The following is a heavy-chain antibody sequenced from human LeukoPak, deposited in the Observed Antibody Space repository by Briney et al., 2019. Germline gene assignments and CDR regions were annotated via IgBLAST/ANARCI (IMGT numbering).Heavy chain of an antibody. CDR1: GYTFTSYG. CDR2: ISAYNGNT. D-gene: IGHD6-19*01. CDR3: ARAGSAYEQWLVAYYYYYGMDV. J-gene: IGHJ6*02. V-gene: IGHV1-18*01. Sequence: ASVKVSCKASGYTFTSYGISWVRQAPGQGLEWMGWISAYNGNTNYAQKLQDRVTMTTDTSTSTAYMELRSLRSDDTAVYYCARAGSAYEQWLVAYYYYYGMDVWGQGTTVTVSS.